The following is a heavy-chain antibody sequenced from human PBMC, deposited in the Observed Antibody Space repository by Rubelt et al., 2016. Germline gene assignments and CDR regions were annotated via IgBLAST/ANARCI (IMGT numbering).Heavy chain of an antibody. V-gene: IGHV2-5*08. CDR3: AHIKSSGWDFDY. CDR1: GFSLSPRGVC. D-gene: IGHD6-19*01. J-gene: IGHJ4*02. Sequence: QVTLRESGPALVKPTQPLTLTCTFSGFSLSPRGVCVTWIRQPPGTALEWLALIYLDDDTRSSPSLHSQLPNTKDTSKNPLVLTIANMDSVDTATYCCAHIKSSGWDFDYWGQGTLVTVFS. CDR2: IYLDDDT.